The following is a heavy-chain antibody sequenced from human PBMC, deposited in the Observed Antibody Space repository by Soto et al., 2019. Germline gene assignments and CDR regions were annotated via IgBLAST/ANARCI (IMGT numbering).Heavy chain of an antibody. CDR2: ITPNNGDT. Sequence: QVQLQQSGAEVKKPGASLKVSCKASGYSFATYGISWVRQAPGQGLQWMGWITPNNGDTNYAQRLQGRLTMTTDTSTPTVYMELRSLTSAHTAPYWCARVAPCMGGICYSRALDFWGQGTLVTVSS. CDR1: GYSFATYG. CDR3: ARVAPCMGGICYSRALDF. D-gene: IGHD2-15*01. V-gene: IGHV1-18*01. J-gene: IGHJ4*02.